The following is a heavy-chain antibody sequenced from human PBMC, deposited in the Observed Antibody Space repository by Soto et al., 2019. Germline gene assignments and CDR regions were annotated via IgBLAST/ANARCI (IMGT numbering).Heavy chain of an antibody. J-gene: IGHJ4*02. V-gene: IGHV1-69*13. CDR2: IIPIFATA. CDR1: GGTFSSYA. D-gene: IGHD3-22*01. Sequence: SVKVSCKASGGTFSSYAISWVRQAPGQGLEWMGWIIPIFATANYAQKFQGRVTITADESTSTAYMELSSLRSEDTAVYYCARDPLLYASSRYNPYYFDYWGQGTLVTFSS. CDR3: ARDPLLYASSRYNPYYFDY.